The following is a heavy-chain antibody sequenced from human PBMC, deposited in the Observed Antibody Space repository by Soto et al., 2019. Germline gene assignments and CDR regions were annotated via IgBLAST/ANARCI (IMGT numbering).Heavy chain of an antibody. Sequence: QVQLVQSGAEVKKPGSSVKVSCKASGGTFSSYSINWVRQAPGQGLEWMGEIIPIFGTANHAQKFQGRVTITADEATTTPYMELSSLRTEDTAVYYCARDGGRHSGGIDYWGQGTLVTVSS. D-gene: IGHD1-26*01. CDR1: GGTFSSYS. CDR3: ARDGGRHSGGIDY. V-gene: IGHV1-69*01. CDR2: IIPIFGTA. J-gene: IGHJ4*02.